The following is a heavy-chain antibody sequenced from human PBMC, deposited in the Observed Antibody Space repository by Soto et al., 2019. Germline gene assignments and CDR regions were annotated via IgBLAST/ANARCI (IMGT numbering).Heavy chain of an antibody. Sequence: ASVKVSCKASGYPFTSYAMHWVRQAPGQRLEWMGWINAGNGNTKYSQKFQGRVTITRDTSASTAYMELSSLRSEDTAVYYCARSLAAPNWFDPWGQGTLVTVSS. V-gene: IGHV1-3*01. CDR2: INAGNGNT. D-gene: IGHD6-6*01. CDR3: ARSLAAPNWFDP. J-gene: IGHJ5*02. CDR1: GYPFTSYA.